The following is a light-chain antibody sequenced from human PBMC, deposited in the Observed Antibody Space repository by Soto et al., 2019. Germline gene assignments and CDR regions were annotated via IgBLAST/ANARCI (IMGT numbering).Light chain of an antibody. J-gene: IGKJ2*01. V-gene: IGKV3-20*01. CDR3: QQSGSWYT. CDR1: QSLSSSY. Sequence: EIVLTQSPGTLSLSPGDRATLSCRASQSLSSSYLAWYQQRPGQAPRLLIYGASSRATGIPDRFSGSRSGTVFTLTISRLEPEDFAFYYRQQSGSWYTFGQGTKLEIK. CDR2: GAS.